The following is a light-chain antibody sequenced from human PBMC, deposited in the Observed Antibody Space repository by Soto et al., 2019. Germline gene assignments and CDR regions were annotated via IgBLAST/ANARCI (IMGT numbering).Light chain of an antibody. CDR3: QQHNDWPT. V-gene: IGKV3-15*01. CDR2: DAS. CDR1: ESVSSK. J-gene: IGKJ5*01. Sequence: DIVITQSPATRSVSTGERGTHSFRAIESVSSKLVWYQQKPGQAPRLLIHDASTRATGIPARFSGSGSGTEFILTISSVESEDFAIYYCQQHNDWPTFGQGTRLEIK.